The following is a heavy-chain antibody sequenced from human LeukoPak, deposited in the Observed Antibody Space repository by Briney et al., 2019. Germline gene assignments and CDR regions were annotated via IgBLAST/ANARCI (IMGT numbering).Heavy chain of an antibody. CDR2: ISYDGSSK. J-gene: IGHJ4*02. V-gene: IGHV3-30*03. CDR1: GFTFSSYG. D-gene: IGHD5-18*01. CDR3: ARHLSGVTGYTYGRGIDY. Sequence: PGGSLRLSCAASGFTFSSYGMHWVRQAPGKGLEWVAVISYDGSSKYYADSVKGRLTISRDNSKNTLYLQMSSLRAEDTAVYYCARHLSGVTGYTYGRGIDYWGQGTLVTVSS.